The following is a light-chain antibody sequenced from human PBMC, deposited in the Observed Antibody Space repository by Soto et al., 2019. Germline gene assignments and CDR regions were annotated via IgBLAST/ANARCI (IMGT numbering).Light chain of an antibody. J-gene: IGLJ1*01. CDR1: GIASKS. CDR2: DDN. Sequence: SYELTQPPSVSVAPGQTARISCGGNGIASKSVHWSQQKPGQAPVLVVYDDNDRPSGIPERFSGSNSGDTATLTISRVEAGDEADYYCQVWDSSSDHYVFGSGTKVTVL. CDR3: QVWDSSSDHYV. V-gene: IGLV3-21*02.